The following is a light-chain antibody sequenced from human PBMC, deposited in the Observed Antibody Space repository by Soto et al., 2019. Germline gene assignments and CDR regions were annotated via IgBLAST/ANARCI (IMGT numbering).Light chain of an antibody. Sequence: QSALTQPASVSGSPGQSITISCTGTSSDIGGYDSVSWYRQYPGKAPKLMIYDVSNRPSGVSNRFSGSKSGNTASLTISGLQAEDEADYYCTSYTRSTTRVVFGGGTKVTVL. CDR1: SSDIGGYDS. V-gene: IGLV2-14*01. CDR2: DVS. CDR3: TSYTRSTTRVV. J-gene: IGLJ2*01.